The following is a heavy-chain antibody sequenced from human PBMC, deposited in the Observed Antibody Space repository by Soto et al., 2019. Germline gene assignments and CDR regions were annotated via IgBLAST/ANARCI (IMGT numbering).Heavy chain of an antibody. J-gene: IGHJ3*02. V-gene: IGHV3-33*01. D-gene: IGHD6-13*01. CDR2: IWYDGSNK. Sequence: GGSLRLSCAASGFTFSSYGMHWVRQAPGKGLEWVAVIWYDGSNKYYADSVKGRFTISRDNSKNTLYLQMNSLRAEDTAVYYCAREGPGWAAAGQFAFDIWGQGTMVTV. CDR1: GFTFSSYG. CDR3: AREGPGWAAAGQFAFDI.